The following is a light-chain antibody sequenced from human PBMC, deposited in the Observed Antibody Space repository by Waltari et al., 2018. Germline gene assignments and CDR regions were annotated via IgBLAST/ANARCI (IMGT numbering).Light chain of an antibody. CDR3: QKYDFLPAT. J-gene: IGKJ1*01. CDR1: QGVGKY. Sequence: EIVLTQSQGTLSLSPGERATLPCRASQGVGKYLAWYQQRPGQAPRLLLYHASIRATGIPDRFSGSGFGTDFSLTISRLEPEDFAVYYCQKYDFLPATFGQGTTVEIK. V-gene: IGKV3-20*01. CDR2: HAS.